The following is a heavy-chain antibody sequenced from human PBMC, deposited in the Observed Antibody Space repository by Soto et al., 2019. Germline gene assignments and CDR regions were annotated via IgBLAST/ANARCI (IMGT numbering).Heavy chain of an antibody. CDR1: GFTFSSYW. CDR2: IDSYGSST. V-gene: IGHV3-74*03. Sequence: EVQLVESGGGLVQPGGSLRLSCVASGFTFSSYWMHWVRQVPGKEPVWXXXIDSYGSSTKYADSVRGRFTISRDNAKNTLYLLMNSLRVEDTAVYYCVRGLGNSDHWGQGTLVTVSS. J-gene: IGHJ4*02. CDR3: VRGLGNSDH.